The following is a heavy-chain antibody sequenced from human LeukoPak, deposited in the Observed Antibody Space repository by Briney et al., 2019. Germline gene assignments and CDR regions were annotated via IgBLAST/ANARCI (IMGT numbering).Heavy chain of an antibody. Sequence: SVTVSCTASGGTFSSYAISWVRQAPGQGLEWMGGIIPIFGTANYAQKFQGRVTITADEPTSTAYMELSSLRSEDTAVYYCASPSSSSSPPHYYYYGMDVWGQGTTVTVSS. CDR3: ASPSSSSSPPHYYYYGMDV. J-gene: IGHJ6*02. V-gene: IGHV1-69*13. CDR2: IIPIFGTA. CDR1: GGTFSSYA. D-gene: IGHD6-6*01.